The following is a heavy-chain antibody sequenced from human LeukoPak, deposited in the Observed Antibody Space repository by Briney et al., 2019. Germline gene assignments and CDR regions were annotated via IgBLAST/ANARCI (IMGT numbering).Heavy chain of an antibody. J-gene: IGHJ4*02. D-gene: IGHD4-23*01. V-gene: IGHV3-74*01. CDR1: GFTFSSYW. CDR2: INSDGSST. CDR3: ARRSYGGNPDY. Sequence: GGSLRLSSAASGFTFSSYWMHWVRQAPGKGLVWVSRINSDGSSTSYADSVKGRFTISRDNAKNTHYLQMNSLRAEDTAVYYCARRSYGGNPDYWGQGTLVTVSS.